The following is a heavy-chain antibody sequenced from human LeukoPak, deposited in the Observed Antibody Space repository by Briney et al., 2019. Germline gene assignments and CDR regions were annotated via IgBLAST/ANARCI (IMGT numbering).Heavy chain of an antibody. CDR2: ISGSGGSS. V-gene: IGHV3-23*01. CDR3: AKARGVQLWLEAY. Sequence: PGGSLRLSCAASGFTFSSYAMSWVRQAPGKGLEWVPAISGSGGSSYYADSVKGRFTISRDNSKNTLYLQMNSLRAEDTAVYYCAKARGVQLWLEAYWGQGPLVTVSS. J-gene: IGHJ4*02. D-gene: IGHD5-18*01. CDR1: GFTFSSYA.